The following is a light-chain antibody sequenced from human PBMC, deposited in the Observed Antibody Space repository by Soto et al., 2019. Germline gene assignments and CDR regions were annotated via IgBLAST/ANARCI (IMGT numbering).Light chain of an antibody. CDR3: RSHAGKDNTFV. Sequence: QSALTQPPSASGSPGQSVTISCIGTSSDIATYKEVSWYQQHPGKAPKLIIYEVSRRPSGVPDRFSGSKSGNTASLPVSGLQAEDEDDDYCRSHAGKDNTFVFGPGTKLTVL. V-gene: IGLV2-8*01. CDR2: EVS. J-gene: IGLJ1*01. CDR1: SSDIATYKE.